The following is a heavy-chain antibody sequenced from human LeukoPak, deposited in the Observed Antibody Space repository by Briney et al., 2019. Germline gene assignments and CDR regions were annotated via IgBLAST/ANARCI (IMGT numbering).Heavy chain of an antibody. CDR3: ARDGYDSSGKWDEVDDY. Sequence: SETLSLTCTVSGGSISSYYWSWIRQPPGKGLEWIGYIYYSGSTNYNPSLKSRVTISVDTSKNQFSLKLSSVTAADTAVYYCARDGYDSSGKWDEVDDYWGQGTLVTVSS. V-gene: IGHV4-59*01. D-gene: IGHD3-22*01. CDR2: IYYSGST. CDR1: GGSISSYY. J-gene: IGHJ4*02.